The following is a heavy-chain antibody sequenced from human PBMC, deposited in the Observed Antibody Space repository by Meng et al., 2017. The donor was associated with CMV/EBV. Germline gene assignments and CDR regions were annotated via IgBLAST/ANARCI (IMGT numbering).Heavy chain of an antibody. Sequence: SGYTFTGYYIHWVRKAPGQGPEWMGWINPNGGGTNYAQKFQGRVTMTLDTSISTAYMELSRLRSDDTAVYYCARRIVVVPAAYLGYWGQGTLVTVSS. D-gene: IGHD2-2*01. CDR1: GYTFTGYY. CDR3: ARRIVVVPAAYLGY. J-gene: IGHJ4*02. V-gene: IGHV1-2*02. CDR2: INPNGGGT.